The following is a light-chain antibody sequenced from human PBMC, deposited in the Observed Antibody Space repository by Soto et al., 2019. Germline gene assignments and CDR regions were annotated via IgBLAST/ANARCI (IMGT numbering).Light chain of an antibody. V-gene: IGKV3-20*01. Sequence: PGERATLSCRASQSVRNSYLAWYQQRPGQAPRLLIYGADSRATGIPDRFSGSGSGTDFTLTISRLEPEDFAVYYCQQYGSSPRYTFGQGTKLEI. CDR2: GAD. CDR1: QSVRNSY. CDR3: QQYGSSPRYT. J-gene: IGKJ2*01.